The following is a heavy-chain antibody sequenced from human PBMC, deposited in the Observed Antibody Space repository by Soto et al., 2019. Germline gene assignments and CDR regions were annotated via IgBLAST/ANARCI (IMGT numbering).Heavy chain of an antibody. J-gene: IGHJ3*01. CDR2: INRDGGEK. V-gene: IGHV3-7*04. CDR1: GFTFSNYW. Sequence: DVQLMESGGGLVQPGGSLRLSCAASGFTFSNYWLTWVRQAPGKGLEWVANINRDGGEKHYVDSVKGRFSVSRVNAKEAHYQKMKCLKSDGTAVYYCAMDASYRDSGFYDDVFDVWGQGSMVTVSS. D-gene: IGHD3-16*02. CDR3: AMDASYRDSGFYDDVFDV.